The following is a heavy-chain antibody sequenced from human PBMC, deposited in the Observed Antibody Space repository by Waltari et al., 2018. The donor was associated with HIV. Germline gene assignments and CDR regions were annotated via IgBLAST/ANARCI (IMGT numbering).Heavy chain of an antibody. J-gene: IGHJ4*02. CDR3: ARESRDSSGWYFFDY. CDR2: SLNMFGTP. Sequence: QVQLVQSGAEVKKPGSSVRVSCKGSGGTFSTYPINWVRQAPGQGLEWMGGSLNMFGTPNYAQKFQGRLTITADEDTTTAYMELSSLRSEDTAVYYCARESRDSSGWYFFDYWGQGTLVTVSS. V-gene: IGHV1-69*13. CDR1: GGTFSTYP. D-gene: IGHD6-19*01.